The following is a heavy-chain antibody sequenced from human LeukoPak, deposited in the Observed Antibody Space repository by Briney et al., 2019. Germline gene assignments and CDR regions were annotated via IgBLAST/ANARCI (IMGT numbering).Heavy chain of an antibody. CDR2: IYYSGST. CDR1: GGSISSSSYY. J-gene: IGHJ4*02. D-gene: IGHD3-22*01. V-gene: IGHV4-39*01. CDR3: ASNYYDSSGYLDY. Sequence: KSSETLSLTCTVSGGSISSSSYYWGWIRQPPGKGLEWIGSIYYSGSTYYNPSLKSRVTISVDTSKNQFSLKLSSVTAADTAVYYCASNYYDSSGYLDYWGQGTLVTVSS.